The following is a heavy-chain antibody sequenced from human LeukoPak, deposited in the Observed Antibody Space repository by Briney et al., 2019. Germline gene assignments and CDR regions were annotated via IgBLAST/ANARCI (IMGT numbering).Heavy chain of an antibody. Sequence: PSETLPLTCTVSGASVSSSSYYWEWIRQPPGKGLEWVRSVFYSGSTNYNPSLKSRITMSVDTSKNQFSLRLNSVTATDTAVYYCATRRSGSHPYYWGQGTLVTVSS. CDR3: ATRRSGSHPYY. D-gene: IGHD1-26*01. CDR1: GASVSSSSYY. J-gene: IGHJ4*02. V-gene: IGHV4-39*01. CDR2: VFYSGST.